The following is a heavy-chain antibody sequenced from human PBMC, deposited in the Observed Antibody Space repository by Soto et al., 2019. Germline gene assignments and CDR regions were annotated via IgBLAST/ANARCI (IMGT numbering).Heavy chain of an antibody. D-gene: IGHD5-12*01. V-gene: IGHV3-7*01. CDR1: GFTFSSYW. Sequence: PGGSLRLSCAASGFTFSSYWMSWVRQAPGKGLKWVANIKQDGSEKYYVDTVKGRFTIYRDNAKNSLYLQMNSQKAEDTAVYYCARDLSSGYSGAFDIWGQGT. CDR2: IKQDGSEK. CDR3: ARDLSSGYSGAFDI. J-gene: IGHJ3*02.